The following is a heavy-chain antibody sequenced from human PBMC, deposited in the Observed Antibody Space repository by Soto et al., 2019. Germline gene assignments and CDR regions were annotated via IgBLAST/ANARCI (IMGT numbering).Heavy chain of an antibody. V-gene: IGHV3-74*01. D-gene: IGHD4-17*01. Sequence: GGSLRLSCAASGFTFSSYAMSWVRQAPGKGLEWVSRINSDGTTITYADSVKGRFTISRDNAKNTLYLQMNSLRAEDTAVYYCARGTQTTVTTRLFDCWGQGTLVTVSS. CDR3: ARGTQTTVTTRLFDC. CDR2: INSDGTTI. CDR1: GFTFSSYA. J-gene: IGHJ4*02.